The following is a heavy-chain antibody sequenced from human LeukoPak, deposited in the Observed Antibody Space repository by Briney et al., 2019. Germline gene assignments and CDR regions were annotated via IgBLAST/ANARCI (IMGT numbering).Heavy chain of an antibody. J-gene: IGHJ6*02. V-gene: IGHV3-30*18. CDR2: ISYDGSNK. Sequence: GGSLRLSCAASGFTFSSYGMQWVRQAPGKGLEWVAVISYDGSNKYYADSVKGRFTLPRDNSKNTLYLQMNSMRAEDTAVYYCAKESAIHYYYYGMDVWGQGTTVTVSS. CDR1: GFTFSSYG. CDR3: AKESAIHYYYYGMDV. D-gene: IGHD2-21*01.